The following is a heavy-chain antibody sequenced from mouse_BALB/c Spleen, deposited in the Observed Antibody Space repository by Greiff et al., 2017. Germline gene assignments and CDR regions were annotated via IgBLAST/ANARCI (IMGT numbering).Heavy chain of an antibody. D-gene: IGHD2-2*01. J-gene: IGHJ3*01. Sequence: VQLQQSGAELVRPGTSVKVSCKASGYAFTNYLIEWVKQRPGQGLEWIGVINPGSGGTNYNEKFKGKATLTADKSSSTAYMQLSSLTSDDSAVYFCAKYGYDSAYWGQGTLVTVSA. CDR2: INPGSGGT. CDR1: GYAFTNYL. V-gene: IGHV1-54*01. CDR3: AKYGYDSAY.